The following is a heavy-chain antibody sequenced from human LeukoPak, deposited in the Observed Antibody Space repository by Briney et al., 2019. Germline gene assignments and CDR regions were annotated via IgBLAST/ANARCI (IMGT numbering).Heavy chain of an antibody. Sequence: GGSLRLSCAASGFTFSGYYMSWIRQAPGKGLEWVSYITISGSATYYADSVKGRFTISRDNAKNSLYLQMNSLRVEDTAVYYCARDGDTTSKVDYWGQGTLVTVSS. D-gene: IGHD5-18*01. CDR3: ARDGDTTSKVDY. J-gene: IGHJ4*02. CDR2: ITISGSAT. V-gene: IGHV3-11*01. CDR1: GFTFSGYY.